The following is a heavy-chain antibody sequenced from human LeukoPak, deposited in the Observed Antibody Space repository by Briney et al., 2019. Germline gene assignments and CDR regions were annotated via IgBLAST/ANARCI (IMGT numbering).Heavy chain of an antibody. V-gene: IGHV3-21*01. J-gene: IGHJ4*02. CDR3: ARDRVEVFDY. CDR2: ISSSSSYI. CDR1: GFTFSSYS. Sequence: GGSLRLSCAASGFTFSSYSMDWVRQAPGKGLEWVSSISSSSSYIYYADSVKGRFTISRDNAKNSLYLQMNSLRAEDTAVYYCARDRVEVFDYWGQGTLVTVSS. D-gene: IGHD2-15*01.